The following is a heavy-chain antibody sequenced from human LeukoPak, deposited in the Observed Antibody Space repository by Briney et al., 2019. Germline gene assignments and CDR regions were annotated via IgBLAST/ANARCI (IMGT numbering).Heavy chain of an antibody. CDR1: GFTFSSYA. J-gene: IGHJ3*02. Sequence: PGGSLRLSCAASGFTFSSYAMSWVRQAPGKGPEWVSAISHSGGTTYYADSVKGRSTITRDNSKNTLYLQMNSLRAEDTAVYYCAKANVKYCSGGSCFDAFDIWGQGTMVTVSS. CDR2: ISHSGGTT. V-gene: IGHV3-23*01. CDR3: AKANVKYCSGGSCFDAFDI. D-gene: IGHD2-15*01.